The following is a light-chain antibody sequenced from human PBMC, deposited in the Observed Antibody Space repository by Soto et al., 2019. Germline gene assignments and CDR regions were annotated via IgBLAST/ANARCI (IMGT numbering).Light chain of an antibody. CDR3: ATWDTSLSAEVV. J-gene: IGLJ2*01. Sequence: QSVLTQPPSVSAAPGQKVTISCSGSSFNIGNNYVSWYQQLPGTAPKLLIYDNNKRPSGIPDRFSGSKSGTSATLGITGLQTGDEADYYCATWDTSLSAEVVFGGGTKVTVL. V-gene: IGLV1-51*01. CDR2: DNN. CDR1: SFNIGNNY.